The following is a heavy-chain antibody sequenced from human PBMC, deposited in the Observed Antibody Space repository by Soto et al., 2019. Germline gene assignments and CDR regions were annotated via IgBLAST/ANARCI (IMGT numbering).Heavy chain of an antibody. J-gene: IGHJ3*02. CDR3: ARGVSPGTSIVYFDAFDI. V-gene: IGHV3-7*05. D-gene: IGHD2-2*01. CDR2: IRKDGSKT. Sequence: EVRLVESGGGLVQPGGSLRLSCAASGFTFSSDWMTWVRQAPGKGLEWVANIRKDGSKTYYLDSVRGRFTISRDNSQSSWYLQMDSLRAEDTALYYCARGVSPGTSIVYFDAFDILGQGTMVTVSS. CDR1: GFTFSSDW.